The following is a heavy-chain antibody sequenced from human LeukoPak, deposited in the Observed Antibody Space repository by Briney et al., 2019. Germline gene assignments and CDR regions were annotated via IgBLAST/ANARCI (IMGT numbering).Heavy chain of an antibody. J-gene: IGHJ1*01. D-gene: IGHD6-19*01. CDR1: GYTFTAYG. CDR2: IYTYNGNA. Sequence: ASVKVSCKASGYTFTAYGFSWVRQAPGQGLEWMGWIYTYNGNANYAQTFQGRVTLTSDTSTTTVYMELRNLTSDDTAVYYCARDSSSVAGMGRFWGQGSLVTVSS. V-gene: IGHV1-18*01. CDR3: ARDSSSVAGMGRF.